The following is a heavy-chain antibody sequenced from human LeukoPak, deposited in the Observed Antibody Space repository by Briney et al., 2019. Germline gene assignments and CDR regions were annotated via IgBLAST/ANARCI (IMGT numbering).Heavy chain of an antibody. V-gene: IGHV3-74*01. CDR3: ARGRPHCNDY. CDR2: IASDGSST. Sequence: GGSLRLSCAASGLTFSSHWMNWVRQAPGKGLVWVSRIASDGSSTTYADSVKGRFSISRDNAKNTLYLQMNSLRVEDTAVYYCARGRPHCNDYWGQGTLVTVSS. D-gene: IGHD2/OR15-2a*01. CDR1: GLTFSSHW. J-gene: IGHJ4*02.